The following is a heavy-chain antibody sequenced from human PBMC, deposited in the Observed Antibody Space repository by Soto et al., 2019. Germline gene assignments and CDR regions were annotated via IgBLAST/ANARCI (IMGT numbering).Heavy chain of an antibody. CDR3: TTDDPINTH. CDR1: GFIVSNAW. Sequence: GGSLRLSCAASGFIVSNAWMSWVRQAPGKGLEWVGRIKSKINGGTTDYAAPVRGRFSISRDDSKNTLYLQMSRLKTEDTAVYYCTTDDPINTHWGQGXLVTVYS. CDR2: IKSKINGGTT. J-gene: IGHJ4*02. V-gene: IGHV3-15*01.